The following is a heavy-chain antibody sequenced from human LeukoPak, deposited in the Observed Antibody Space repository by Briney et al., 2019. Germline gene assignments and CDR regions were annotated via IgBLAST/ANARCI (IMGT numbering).Heavy chain of an antibody. Sequence: PGGSLRLSCAASGFTFSSYSMNWVRQAPGKGLEWVSSISSSSSYIYYADSVKGRFTISRDNAKNSLYLQMNSLRAEDTAVYYCARERQWLATGYFQHWGQGTLVTVSS. CDR2: ISSSSSYI. J-gene: IGHJ1*01. CDR3: ARERQWLATGYFQH. D-gene: IGHD6-19*01. CDR1: GFTFSSYS. V-gene: IGHV3-21*01.